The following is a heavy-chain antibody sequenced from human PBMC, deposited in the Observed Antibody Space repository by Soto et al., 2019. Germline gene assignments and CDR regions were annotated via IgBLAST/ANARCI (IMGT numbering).Heavy chain of an antibody. V-gene: IGHV5-10-1*01. D-gene: IGHD3-16*01. J-gene: IGHJ4*02. CDR1: GYNFTDYW. Sequence: GESLKISCQGSGYNFTDYWINWVRQVPGKGLEWLGRIDPGDSYTRYGPSFRGHVTISVDKAINTVYLQWSSLQASDSAMYYCESYNYGITAPWGQRPLVTVSS. CDR2: IDPGDSYT. CDR3: ESYNYGITAP.